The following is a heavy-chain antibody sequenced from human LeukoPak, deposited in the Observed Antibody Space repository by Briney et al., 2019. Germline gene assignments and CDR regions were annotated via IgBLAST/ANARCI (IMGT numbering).Heavy chain of an antibody. Sequence: ASVKVSCKASGYTFTGYYMHWVRQAPGQGLGWMGWINPNSGGANYAQKFQGRVTMTRDTSISTAYMELSRLRSDDTAVYYCARGGSHKLSSYDYWGQGTLVTVSS. J-gene: IGHJ4*02. CDR1: GYTFTGYY. CDR2: INPNSGGA. V-gene: IGHV1-2*02. CDR3: ARGGSHKLSSYDY. D-gene: IGHD1-26*01.